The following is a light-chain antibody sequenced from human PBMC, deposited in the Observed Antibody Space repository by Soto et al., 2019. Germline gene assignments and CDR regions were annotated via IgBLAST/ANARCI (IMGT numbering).Light chain of an antibody. V-gene: IGKV4-1*01. J-gene: IGKJ1*01. Sequence: DIVMTQSPDSLAVSLGERATINCKSSQGVLFRSSNNNHLAWYQQKPRQPPKLLIYWASTRESGVPDRFSGSGSGTDFTLTISSLQAEDVAVYYCQHYYSVPWTFGQGTRVEIK. CDR1: QGVLFRSSNNNH. CDR2: WAS. CDR3: QHYYSVPWT.